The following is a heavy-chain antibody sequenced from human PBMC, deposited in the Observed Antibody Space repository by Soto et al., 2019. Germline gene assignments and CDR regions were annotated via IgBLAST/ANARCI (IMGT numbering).Heavy chain of an antibody. J-gene: IGHJ6*02. D-gene: IGHD1-26*01. Sequence: QVQLVQSGAEVKKPGSSVKVSCKASGGTFSSYAISWVRQAPGQGLEWMGGIIPIFGTANYAQKFHGRVTITADESTSTAYMELSSLRSEDTAVYYCARHPVSGSYAYYYGMDVWGQGTTVTVSS. V-gene: IGHV1-69*12. CDR1: GGTFSSYA. CDR2: IIPIFGTA. CDR3: ARHPVSGSYAYYYGMDV.